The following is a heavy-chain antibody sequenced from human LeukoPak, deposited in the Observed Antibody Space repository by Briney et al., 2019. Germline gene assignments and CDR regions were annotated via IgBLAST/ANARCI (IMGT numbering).Heavy chain of an antibody. CDR2: INPHTGDT. J-gene: IGHJ4*02. V-gene: IGHV1-18*04. D-gene: IGHD2-21*01. CDR3: ARGDFDFDS. CDR1: GYTCINYG. Sequence: ASVKVSCKDSGYTCINYGFSWRRQAPGQGLEWMGWINPHTGDTKNAQILHDRVTMTADPFTDTLYMERRSLRSDDTAVYYCARGDFDFDSWGQGTLVTVS.